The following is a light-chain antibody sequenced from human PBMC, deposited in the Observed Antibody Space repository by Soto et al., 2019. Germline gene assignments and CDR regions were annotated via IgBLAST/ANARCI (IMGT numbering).Light chain of an antibody. J-gene: IGKJ4*01. CDR2: DAS. V-gene: IGKV1-9*01. Sequence: IRLTQSPSSLSASVGDRVTRTCRASQGISSYLGWYQQKPGKAPNLLIYDASTLHSGVPSRFSGGGSGTAFTLTISSLQPEDFATYYCQQVNVYPSTFGGGTKVDI. CDR3: QQVNVYPST. CDR1: QGISSY.